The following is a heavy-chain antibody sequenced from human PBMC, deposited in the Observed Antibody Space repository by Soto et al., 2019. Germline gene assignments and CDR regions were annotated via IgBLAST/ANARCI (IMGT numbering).Heavy chain of an antibody. Sequence: SETLSLTCTVSGGSISSYYWSWIRQPPGKGLEWIGYIYSSGSTNYNPPLKSRVTISVDTSKNQFSLKLSSVAAADTAVYYCASGTAAGTYGMDVWGQGTTVTVSS. CDR1: GGSISSYY. J-gene: IGHJ6*02. D-gene: IGHD6-13*01. CDR3: ASGTAAGTYGMDV. CDR2: IYSSGST. V-gene: IGHV4-59*01.